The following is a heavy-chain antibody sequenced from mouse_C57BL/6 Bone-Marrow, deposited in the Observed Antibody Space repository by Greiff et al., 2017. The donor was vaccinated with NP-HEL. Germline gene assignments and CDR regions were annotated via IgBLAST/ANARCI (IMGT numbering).Heavy chain of an antibody. D-gene: IGHD1-2*01. V-gene: IGHV1-5*01. J-gene: IGHJ4*01. Sequence: VQLQQSGTVLARPGASVKMSCKTSGYTFTSYWMHWVKQRPGQGLEWIGAIYPGNSDTSYNQKFKGKAKLTAVTSASTAYMELSSLTNEDSAVYYCTIHYYGFYAMDYWGQGTSVTVSS. CDR2: IYPGNSDT. CDR3: TIHYYGFYAMDY. CDR1: GYTFTSYW.